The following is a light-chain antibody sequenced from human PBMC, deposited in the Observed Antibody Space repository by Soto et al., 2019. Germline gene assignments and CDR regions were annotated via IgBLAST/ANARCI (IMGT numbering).Light chain of an antibody. CDR2: WAS. CDR1: QSVSDSSTNENY. J-gene: IGKJ3*01. V-gene: IGKV4-1*01. CDR3: QQYYSAQLT. Sequence: DIVKTQSPDSLAVSLGERATINCKSSQSVSDSSTNENYVAWYQQRPRQPPKLLIYWASTRESGVPDRFSGSGSGTDFTLTISSLQAEDVAVYYCQQYYSAQLTFGPGTKVDI.